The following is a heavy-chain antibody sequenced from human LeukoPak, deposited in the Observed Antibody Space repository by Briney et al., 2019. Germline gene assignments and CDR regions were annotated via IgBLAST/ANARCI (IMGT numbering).Heavy chain of an antibody. CDR2: IGSTTNNHAT. D-gene: IGHD3-10*01. Sequence: GGSLRLSCAASGFTFSGSAMHWVRQASGKGLEWVGRIGSTTNNHATAYAASVKGRFTISRDDSENTAYLQMNSLKTEDTAVYYCTRPTYYFGSGSLLKPADYWGQGTLVTVSS. V-gene: IGHV3-73*01. J-gene: IGHJ4*02. CDR1: GFTFSGSA. CDR3: TRPTYYFGSGSLLKPADY.